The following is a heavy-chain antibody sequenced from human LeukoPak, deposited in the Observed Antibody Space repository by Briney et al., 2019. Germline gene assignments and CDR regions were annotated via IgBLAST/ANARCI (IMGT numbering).Heavy chain of an antibody. D-gene: IGHD6-19*01. CDR3: ATIVSDSSGWYHFDH. Sequence: PGGSLRLSCAASGLSVITKYMAWVRQALGKGLEWVSFINSGGTTNYADSVKGRFTISGDYSKNTLYLQMNSLRAEDTAVYYCATIVSDSSGWYHFDHWGQGALVTVSS. CDR1: GLSVITKY. J-gene: IGHJ4*02. CDR2: INSGGTT. V-gene: IGHV3-66*01.